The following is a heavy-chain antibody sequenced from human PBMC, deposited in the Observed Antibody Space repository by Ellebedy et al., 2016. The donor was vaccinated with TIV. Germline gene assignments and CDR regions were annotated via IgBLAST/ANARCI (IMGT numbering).Heavy chain of an antibody. CDR2: IYYSGST. Sequence: MPSETLSLTCTVPGASITSSGYYWGWLRQPPGKGMEWIGSIYYSGSTYYNPSLNSRVTISVDTSKKQFSLKLSSVTAADTAVYYCARSSMIVVVPFDYWGQGTLVTVSS. CDR3: ARSSMIVVVPFDY. V-gene: IGHV4-39*01. J-gene: IGHJ4*02. CDR1: GASITSSGYY. D-gene: IGHD3-22*01.